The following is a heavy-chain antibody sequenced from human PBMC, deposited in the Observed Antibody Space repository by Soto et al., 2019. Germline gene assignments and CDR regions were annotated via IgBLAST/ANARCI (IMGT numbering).Heavy chain of an antibody. Sequence: PEGSLRLSCAASGFTFRSYAMSWARQAPGKGLEWVSSLLRSGSSTYYADSVKGRFTISSDISANSLYLQMDSLRAEDTAVYYCAKDAVSGDGVWLLDSWGQGTVVTVSS. CDR3: AKDAVSGDGVWLLDS. CDR1: GFTFRSYA. D-gene: IGHD4-17*01. V-gene: IGHV3-23*01. CDR2: LLRSGSST. J-gene: IGHJ5*02.